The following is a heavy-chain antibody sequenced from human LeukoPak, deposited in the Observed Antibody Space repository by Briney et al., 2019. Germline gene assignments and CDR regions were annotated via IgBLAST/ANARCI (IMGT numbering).Heavy chain of an antibody. Sequence: ASVKVSCKASGYTFTGYYMHWVRQAPGQGLEWMGWINPNSGGTNYAQKFQGRVTMTRDTSISTAYMELSRLRSDDTAVYYCARVEMATIGSYFDYWGQGTLVTVSS. D-gene: IGHD5-24*01. CDR2: INPNSGGT. CDR3: ARVEMATIGSYFDY. V-gene: IGHV1-2*02. J-gene: IGHJ4*02. CDR1: GYTFTGYY.